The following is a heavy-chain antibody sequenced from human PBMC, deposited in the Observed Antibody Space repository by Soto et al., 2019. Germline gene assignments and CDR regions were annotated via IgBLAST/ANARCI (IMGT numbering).Heavy chain of an antibody. CDR1: GYIFSDYG. CDR3: ARKPYSNYYGMDV. Sequence: QVQLVQSGVEVKKPGASVKVSCKASGYIFSDYGINWVRLAPGQGLEWMGWIIPYNDNTKYAENFQGRVTLTTDTSTNTVYMELRSLTPDDTGVYFCARKPYSNYYGMDVWGQGTSVTVSS. CDR2: IIPYNDNT. D-gene: IGHD2-21*01. V-gene: IGHV1-18*01. J-gene: IGHJ6*02.